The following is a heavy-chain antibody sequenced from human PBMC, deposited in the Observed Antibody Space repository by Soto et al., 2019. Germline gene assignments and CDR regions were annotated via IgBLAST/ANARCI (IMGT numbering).Heavy chain of an antibody. Sequence: QVQLQESGPGLVKPSQTLSLTCTVSGGSISSGGYYWSWIRQHPGKGLEWIGYIYYSGSTYYNPSLKGRVTISVDTSKTQFSLKLSSVTAADTAVYYCARLSNPWGNSVMDYWGQGTLVTVSS. CDR3: ARLSNPWGNSVMDY. CDR1: GGSISSGGYY. D-gene: IGHD3-16*01. V-gene: IGHV4-31*03. J-gene: IGHJ4*02. CDR2: IYYSGST.